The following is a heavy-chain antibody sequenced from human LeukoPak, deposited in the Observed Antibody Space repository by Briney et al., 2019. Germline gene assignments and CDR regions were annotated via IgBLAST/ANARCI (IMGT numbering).Heavy chain of an antibody. CDR1: GYSISSGYY. CDR3: GCGVF. Sequence: SETLSLTCTVSGYSISSGYYWGWIRQPPGKGLEWIGSIYHSGSTYYNPSLKSRVTISIDTSKNQFSLKLSSVTAADTAVYYCGCGVFWGQGTLVTVSS. D-gene: IGHD2-21*01. CDR2: IYHSGST. J-gene: IGHJ4*02. V-gene: IGHV4-38-2*02.